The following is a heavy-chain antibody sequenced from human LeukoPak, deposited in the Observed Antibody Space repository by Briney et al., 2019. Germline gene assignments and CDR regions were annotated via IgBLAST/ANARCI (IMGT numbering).Heavy chain of an antibody. CDR1: GFTFSSYA. CDR2: ISPSSGT. D-gene: IGHD3-22*01. J-gene: IGHJ4*02. V-gene: IGHV3-23*01. Sequence: PGGSLRLSCAASGFTFSSYAMRWVRQAPGKGLEWVSAISPSSGTFYADSVKGRFTISRDNSKNTLYLQMYSLRAEDTAVYYCARPQSSSGYYWPFDDWGQGTLVTVSS. CDR3: ARPQSSSGYYWPFDD.